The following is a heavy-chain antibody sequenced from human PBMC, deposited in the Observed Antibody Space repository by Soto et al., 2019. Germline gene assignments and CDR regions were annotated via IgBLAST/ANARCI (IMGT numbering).Heavy chain of an antibody. CDR1: GFSLSTSGMC. CDR2: IDWDDDK. V-gene: IGHV2-70*11. J-gene: IGHJ6*03. D-gene: IGHD6-13*01. CDR3: ARIRGIAAAGTVGYYYYYYMDV. Sequence: SGPTLVNPTQTLTLTCTFSGFSLSTSGMCVSWIRQPPGKALEWLARIDWDDDKYYSTSLKTRLTISKDTSKNQVVLTMTNMDPVDTATYYCARIRGIAAAGTVGYYYYYYMDVWGKGTMVTVSS.